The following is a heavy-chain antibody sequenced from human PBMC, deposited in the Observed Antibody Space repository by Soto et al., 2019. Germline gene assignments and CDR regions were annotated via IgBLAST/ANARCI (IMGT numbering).Heavy chain of an antibody. Sequence: QVQLQESGPGLVKPSQTLSLTCTVSGGSISSGGYYWSWIRQHPGKGLEWIGYIYYSGSTYYNPSRKSRLTKSVTTSKNRFSLRLSSLTAADTAVYYCARDGHAYYSNYDRNWFDPWGQGTLVTVSS. CDR3: ARDGHAYYSNYDRNWFDP. CDR1: GGSISSGGYY. J-gene: IGHJ5*02. CDR2: IYYSGST. V-gene: IGHV4-31*03. D-gene: IGHD4-4*01.